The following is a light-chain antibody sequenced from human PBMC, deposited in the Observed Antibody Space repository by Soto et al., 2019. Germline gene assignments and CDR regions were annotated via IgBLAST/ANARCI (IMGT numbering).Light chain of an antibody. J-gene: IGKJ3*01. CDR1: QSVSTSY. V-gene: IGKV3-20*01. CDR3: QQYGSSPFT. CDR2: GAT. Sequence: EIVLTQSPDTLSLSPGERATLSCRASQSVSTSYLAWYQQKSGQAPRLLIYGATSRATDVPDRFSGSGSGTDFTLTISRLEPEDFAVYYCQQYGSSPFTFGPGTKVDIK.